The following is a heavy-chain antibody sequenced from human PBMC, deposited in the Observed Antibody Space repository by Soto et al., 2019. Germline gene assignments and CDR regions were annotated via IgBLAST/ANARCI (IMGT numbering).Heavy chain of an antibody. CDR2: ISSSSSTI. Sequence: GGSLILSCAASGFTFSSYSMNWVRQAPGKGLEWVSYISSSSSTIYYADSVKGRFTISRDNAKNSLYLQMNSLRDEDTAVYYCARDAVVVVAALYYYYSMDVWGQGTTVTVSS. J-gene: IGHJ6*02. CDR1: GFTFSSYS. D-gene: IGHD2-15*01. CDR3: ARDAVVVVAALYYYYSMDV. V-gene: IGHV3-48*02.